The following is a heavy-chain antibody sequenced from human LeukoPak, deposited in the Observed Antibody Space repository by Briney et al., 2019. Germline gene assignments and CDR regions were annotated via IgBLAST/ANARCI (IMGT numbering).Heavy chain of an antibody. D-gene: IGHD4-17*01. Sequence: SETLSLTCAVYGGSFSGYYWSWIRQPPGKGLEWIGEIKHSGSTNYNPSLKSRVTISVDTSKNQFSLKLNSVTAADTAVYYCARATAAGYFQHWGQSTPVIVSS. CDR3: ARATAAGYFQH. CDR2: IKHSGST. V-gene: IGHV4-34*01. J-gene: IGHJ1*01. CDR1: GGSFSGYY.